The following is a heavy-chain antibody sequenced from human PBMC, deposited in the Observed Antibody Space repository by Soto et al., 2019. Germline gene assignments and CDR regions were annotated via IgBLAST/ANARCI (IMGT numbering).Heavy chain of an antibody. CDR2: INTSGSS. D-gene: IGHD3-3*01. V-gene: IGHV4-4*07. Sequence: SETLSLTCIVSDGSLSSNYWSWVRRPAGKGLEWIGRINTSGSSSYNPSLKSRVTMSVDTSKNQFSLKLSSVTAADTAVYYCARGAYYDFWSGYSWFDPWGQGTLVTVSS. CDR1: DGSLSSNY. J-gene: IGHJ5*02. CDR3: ARGAYYDFWSGYSWFDP.